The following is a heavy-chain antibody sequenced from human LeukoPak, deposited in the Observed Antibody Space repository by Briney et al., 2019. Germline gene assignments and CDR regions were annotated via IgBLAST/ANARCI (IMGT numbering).Heavy chain of an antibody. J-gene: IGHJ4*02. V-gene: IGHV3-7*01. CDR2: IKGDGSEK. D-gene: IGHD3/OR15-3a*01. CDR1: EFTFSNYW. Sequence: QPGGSLRLSCVASEFTFSNYWMSWVRQAPGKGLEWVANIKGDGSEKKYVDSVEGRFTISRDNAKNSLYLQMNSLRAEDTALYYCARDWTDVNGVGRALDYWGQGTLVTVSS. CDR3: ARDWTDVNGVGRALDY.